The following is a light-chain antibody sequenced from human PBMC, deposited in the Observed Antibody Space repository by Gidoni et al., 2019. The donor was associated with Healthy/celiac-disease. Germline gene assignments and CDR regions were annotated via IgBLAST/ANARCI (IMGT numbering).Light chain of an antibody. Sequence: EIVLPQSPATLSLSPVERATLACSASQRVSSYLAWYQQKPAQVPRLLIYDASNRATGIPARFIGSGSGTDFTLTISSLEPEDFAVYYCQQRSNWPPGYTFGQGTKLEIK. CDR3: QQRSNWPPGYT. CDR1: QRVSSY. V-gene: IGKV3-11*01. J-gene: IGKJ2*01. CDR2: DAS.